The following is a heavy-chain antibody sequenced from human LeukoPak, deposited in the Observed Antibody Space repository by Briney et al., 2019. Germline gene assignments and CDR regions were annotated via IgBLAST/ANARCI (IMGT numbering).Heavy chain of an antibody. J-gene: IGHJ5*02. Sequence: ASVKVSRKGSGYTFTSYDINGVRQAAGQGLEWMGWMNSNSGNKGYAQKFQGRVTITRTTSISTAYMELSSLRSEATAVYYCARGGDGYPPLRPNWFDPWGQGTLVTVSS. V-gene: IGHV1-8*03. CDR2: MNSNSGNK. D-gene: IGHD5-24*01. CDR3: ARGGDGYPPLRPNWFDP. CDR1: GYTFTSYD.